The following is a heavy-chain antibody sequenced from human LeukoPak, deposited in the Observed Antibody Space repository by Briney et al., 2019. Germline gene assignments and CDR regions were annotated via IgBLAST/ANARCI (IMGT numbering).Heavy chain of an antibody. D-gene: IGHD6-13*01. J-gene: IGHJ5*02. V-gene: IGHV1-45*02. CDR2: ITPFNGNT. Sequence: GASVKVSCKASGYTFTYRYLHWVRQAPGQALEWMGWITPFNGNTNYAQKFQDRVTITRDRSMSTAYMELSSLRSDDTAVYYCARAIATNWFDPWDQGTLVTVSS. CDR1: GYTFTYRY. CDR3: ARAIATNWFDP.